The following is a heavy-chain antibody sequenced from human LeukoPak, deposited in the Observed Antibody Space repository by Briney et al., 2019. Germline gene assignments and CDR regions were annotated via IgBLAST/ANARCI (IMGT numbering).Heavy chain of an antibody. CDR1: GGSINSNYW. D-gene: IGHD3-3*01. J-gene: IGHJ4*02. Sequence: SGTLSLTCAVSGGSINSNYWWTWVRQSPGKGLEWIGEIYHTGSVNYNLSLESRVTISRDRPKNQFSLMLRSVTAADTAVYYCARHYDLWSGYNYWGQGLLVTVSS. CDR2: IYHTGSV. V-gene: IGHV4-4*02. CDR3: ARHYDLWSGYNY.